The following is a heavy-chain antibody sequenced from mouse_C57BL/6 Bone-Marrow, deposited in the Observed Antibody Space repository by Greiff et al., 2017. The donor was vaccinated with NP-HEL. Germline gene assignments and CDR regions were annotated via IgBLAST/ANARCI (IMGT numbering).Heavy chain of an antibody. J-gene: IGHJ4*01. Sequence: VQLQQSGAELVRPGASVTLSCKASGYTFTDYEMYWVKQTPVHGLEWIGAIDPETGGTAYNQKFKGKAILTADRSSSTAYMELRSLTAEDSAVYYCTSSAVVDTNVYAIDYWGQGTSVTVSS. CDR3: TSSAVVDTNVYAIDY. CDR1: GYTFTDYE. CDR2: IDPETGGT. D-gene: IGHD1-1*01. V-gene: IGHV1-15*01.